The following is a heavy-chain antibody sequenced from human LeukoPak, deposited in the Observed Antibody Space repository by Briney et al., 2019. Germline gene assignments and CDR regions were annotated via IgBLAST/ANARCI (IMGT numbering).Heavy chain of an antibody. D-gene: IGHD5-18*01. Sequence: LETLSLTCTVSGGSISSYYWSWIRQPPGKRLEWIGYIYYSGSTSYNPSLKSRVTISVDTSKNQISLKLSSVTAADTAVYYCARDLGVMVRAFDIWGQGTMVTVSS. J-gene: IGHJ3*02. V-gene: IGHV4-59*01. CDR2: IYYSGST. CDR3: ARDLGVMVRAFDI. CDR1: GGSISSYY.